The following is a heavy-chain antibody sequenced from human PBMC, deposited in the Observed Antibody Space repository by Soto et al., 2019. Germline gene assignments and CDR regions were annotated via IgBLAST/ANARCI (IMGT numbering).Heavy chain of an antibody. CDR1: GFTFSSYW. CDR3: ARGPPYSSPDY. CDR2: INSDGSTT. Sequence: EVQLVDSGGGLVQPGGSLRLSCAASGFTFSSYWMHWVRQAPGKGLVWVSRINSDGSTTSYADSVKGRFTISRDNAKNTLYLQMNSPRAEDTAVYYCARGPPYSSPDYWGQGTLVTVSS. J-gene: IGHJ4*02. V-gene: IGHV3-74*01. D-gene: IGHD6-13*01.